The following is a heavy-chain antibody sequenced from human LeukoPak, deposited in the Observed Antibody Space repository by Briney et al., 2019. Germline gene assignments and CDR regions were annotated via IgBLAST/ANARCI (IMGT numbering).Heavy chain of an antibody. Sequence: KPSETLSLTCAVSGYSISSGYYWGWIRQPPGKGLEWIGSIYHSGSTYYNPSLKSRVTISVDTSKNQFSLKLSSVTAADTAVYYCATGFFPFYYYYMDVWGKGTTVTVSS. V-gene: IGHV4-38-2*01. D-gene: IGHD3-3*01. J-gene: IGHJ6*03. CDR1: GYSISSGYY. CDR2: IYHSGST. CDR3: ATGFFPFYYYYMDV.